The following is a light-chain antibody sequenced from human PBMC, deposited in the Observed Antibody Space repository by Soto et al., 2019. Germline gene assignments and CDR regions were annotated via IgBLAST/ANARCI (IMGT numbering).Light chain of an antibody. Sequence: DIQMTQCASTLSASVGDRVTITCRASQSISTWLAWYQQKAGKAPKLLIYKASSLEGGVPARFSGSGFGTAFYITTSSLQPDDFATYYCQHYKTYPLTFGGGTTVDIK. CDR3: QHYKTYPLT. CDR1: QSISTW. J-gene: IGKJ4*01. V-gene: IGKV1-5*03. CDR2: KAS.